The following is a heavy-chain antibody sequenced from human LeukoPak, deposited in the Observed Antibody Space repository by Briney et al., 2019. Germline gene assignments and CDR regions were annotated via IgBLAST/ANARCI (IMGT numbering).Heavy chain of an antibody. CDR1: GYTFTSYG. CDR3: ARDEVSGSYYYDSSGYYQLKLSSPFDY. Sequence: VASVKVSCKASGYTFTSYGISWVRQAPGQGLEWMGWISAYNGNTNYAQKLQGRVTMTTDTSTSTADMELRSVRYDDTAVYYCARDEVSGSYYYDSSGYYQLKLSSPFDYWGQGTLVTVSS. J-gene: IGHJ4*02. D-gene: IGHD3-22*01. V-gene: IGHV1-18*01. CDR2: ISAYNGNT.